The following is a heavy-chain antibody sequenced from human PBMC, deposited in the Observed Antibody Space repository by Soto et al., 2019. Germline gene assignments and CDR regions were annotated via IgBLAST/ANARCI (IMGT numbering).Heavy chain of an antibody. CDR1: GGSISSGGYY. Sequence: PSETLSLTCTVSGGSISSGGYYWSWIRQHPGKGLEWIGYIYYSGSTNYNQSLKSRVTISVDTSKNQFSLKLSSVTAADTAVYYCASQIGSSWYYYGMDVWGQGTTVTVSS. CDR2: IYYSGST. D-gene: IGHD6-13*01. V-gene: IGHV4-31*03. J-gene: IGHJ6*02. CDR3: ASQIGSSWYYYGMDV.